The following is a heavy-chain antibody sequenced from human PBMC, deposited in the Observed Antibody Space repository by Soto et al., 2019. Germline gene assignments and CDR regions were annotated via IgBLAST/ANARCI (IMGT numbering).Heavy chain of an antibody. J-gene: IGHJ4*02. V-gene: IGHV4-30-4*01. CDR3: ARAVRGSYYDY. CDR2: IYYSGST. D-gene: IGHD1-26*01. CDR1: GGSISSGDYY. Sequence: QVQLQESGPGLVKPSQTLSLTCTVSGGSISSGDYYWSWIRQPPGKGLEWIGYIYYSGSTYYNPSLKHRITISVDTSKNQFSLKLSSVTAADTGVYYWARAVRGSYYDYWGQGTPVTVSS.